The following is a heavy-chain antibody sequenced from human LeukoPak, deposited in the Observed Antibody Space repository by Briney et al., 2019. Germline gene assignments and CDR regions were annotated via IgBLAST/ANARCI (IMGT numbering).Heavy chain of an antibody. Sequence: SETLSLTCTVSGGSISSYYWSWIRQPPGKGLKWIGYIYYSGSTNYNPSLKSRVTISVDTSKNQFSLKLSSVTAADTAVYYCARVERIAAAGYYFDYWGQGTLVTVSS. J-gene: IGHJ4*02. V-gene: IGHV4-59*01. D-gene: IGHD6-13*01. CDR3: ARVERIAAAGYYFDY. CDR2: IYYSGST. CDR1: GGSISSYY.